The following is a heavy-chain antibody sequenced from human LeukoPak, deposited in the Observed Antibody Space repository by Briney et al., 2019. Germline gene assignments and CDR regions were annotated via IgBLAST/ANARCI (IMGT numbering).Heavy chain of an antibody. CDR2: ISSSSSTI. CDR1: GDSISSRS. Sequence: PSETLSLTCTVSGDSISSRSYYWGWIRQPPGKGLEWVSYISSSSSTIYYADSVKGRFTISRDNAKNSLYLQMNSLRAEGTAVYYCARGYVWGSYRQFDYWGQGTLVTVSS. J-gene: IGHJ4*02. D-gene: IGHD3-16*02. V-gene: IGHV3-48*01. CDR3: ARGYVWGSYRQFDY.